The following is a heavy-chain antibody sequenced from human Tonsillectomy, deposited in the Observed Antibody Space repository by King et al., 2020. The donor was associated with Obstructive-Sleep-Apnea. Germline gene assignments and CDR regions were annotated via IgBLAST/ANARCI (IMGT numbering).Heavy chain of an antibody. V-gene: IGHV4-38-2*02. CDR1: RYSISSGYD. CDR2: IYHSGIT. D-gene: IGHD3/OR15-3a*01. J-gene: IGHJ4*02. Sequence: QLQESGPGLVKSSETLSLTCTVSRYSISSGYDWGWIRQPPGKGLEWIGNIYHSGITHYNSSLKSRVTISVDTSKNQFSLKLNSVTAADTAVYYCARGRTQFDYWGQGTLVTVSS. CDR3: ARGRTQFDY.